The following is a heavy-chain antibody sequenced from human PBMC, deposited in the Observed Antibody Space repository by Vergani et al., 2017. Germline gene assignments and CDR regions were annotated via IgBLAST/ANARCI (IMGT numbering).Heavy chain of an antibody. J-gene: IGHJ6*02. CDR1: GGTFSSYT. CDR3: ARVASGYYYYGMDV. Sequence: QVQLVQSGAEVKKPGSSVKVSCKASGGTFSSYTISWVRQATGQGLEWMGRIIPILGIANYAQKFQGRVTITADKSTSTAYMELSSLRSEDTAVYYCARVASGYYYYGMDVWGQGTTVTVSS. D-gene: IGHD2-15*01. V-gene: IGHV1-69*02. CDR2: IIPILGIA.